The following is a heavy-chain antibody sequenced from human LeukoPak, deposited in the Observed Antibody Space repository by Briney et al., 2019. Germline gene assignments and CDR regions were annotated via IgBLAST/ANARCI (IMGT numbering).Heavy chain of an antibody. Sequence: ASVKVSCKASGYIFTSYGISWVRQAPGQGLEWMGWISAYNGNRNYAQKFQGRVTTTTDTSTSTANMELRSLRSDDTAVYYCARDRRSYCSGANCDSGTDYWGQGTLVTVSS. CDR1: GYIFTSYG. CDR3: ARDRRSYCSGANCDSGTDY. V-gene: IGHV1-18*01. D-gene: IGHD2-15*01. CDR2: ISAYNGNR. J-gene: IGHJ4*02.